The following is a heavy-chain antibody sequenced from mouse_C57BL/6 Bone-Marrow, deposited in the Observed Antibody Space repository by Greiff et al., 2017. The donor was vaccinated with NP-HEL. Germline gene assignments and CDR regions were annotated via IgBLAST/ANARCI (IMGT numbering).Heavy chain of an antibody. D-gene: IGHD2-5*01. CDR1: GYTFTSYG. CDR3: ARDSNYVYFDY. J-gene: IGHJ2*01. Sequence: QVQLQQSGAELARPGASVKLTCKASGYTFTSYGISWVKQRTGQGLEWIGEIYPRSGNTYYNEKFKGKATLTADKSSSTAYMELRSLTSEDSAVYFCARDSNYVYFDYWGQGTTLTVSS. V-gene: IGHV1-81*01. CDR2: IYPRSGNT.